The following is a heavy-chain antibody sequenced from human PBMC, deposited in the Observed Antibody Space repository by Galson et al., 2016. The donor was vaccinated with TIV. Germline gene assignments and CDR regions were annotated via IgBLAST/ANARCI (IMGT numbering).Heavy chain of an antibody. V-gene: IGHV4-34*01. D-gene: IGHD3-9*01. J-gene: IGHJ4*02. CDR2: VYHGGST. CDR3: ARRKPNFDPHVIDY. Sequence: SETLSLTCAVSGGSLSGTYWSWVRQPPGKGLEWLGEVYHGGSTNYNPSLKSRVTIFVDTPKNQFSLKLTSVTAADTAVYFCARRKPNFDPHVIDYWGRGALVTVSS. CDR1: GGSLSGTY.